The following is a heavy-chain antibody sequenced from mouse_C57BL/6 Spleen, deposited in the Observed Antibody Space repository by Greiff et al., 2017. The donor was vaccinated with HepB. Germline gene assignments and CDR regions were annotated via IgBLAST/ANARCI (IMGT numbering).Heavy chain of an antibody. CDR3: ARDYDSTHYYAMDY. D-gene: IGHD2-12*01. J-gene: IGHJ4*01. CDR2: IIDGGSYT. Sequence: EVMLVESGGGLVKPGGSLKLSCAASGFTFSSYAMSWVRQTPEKRLEWVATIIDGGSYTYYPDNVKGRFTISRDNAKNNLYLQMSHLKSEDTAMYYCARDYDSTHYYAMDYWGQGTSVTVSS. CDR1: GFTFSSYA. V-gene: IGHV5-4*01.